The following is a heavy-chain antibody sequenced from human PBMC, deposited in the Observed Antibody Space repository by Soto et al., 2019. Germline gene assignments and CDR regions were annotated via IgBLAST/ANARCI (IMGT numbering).Heavy chain of an antibody. CDR1: GDSISKTNW. D-gene: IGHD2-2*01. J-gene: IGHJ5*02. V-gene: IGHV4-4*02. CDR2: IHQSGST. Sequence: PSETLSLTCTVSGDSISKTNWRSWVRQPPGKGLEWIGEIHQSGSTNYSPSLKGRVTISVDNSKNQFSLKLRSVSAADTAVYYCARXPIIVEIPPAPSGWFDPWGRGTLVTVSS. CDR3: ARXPIIVEIPPAPSGWFDP.